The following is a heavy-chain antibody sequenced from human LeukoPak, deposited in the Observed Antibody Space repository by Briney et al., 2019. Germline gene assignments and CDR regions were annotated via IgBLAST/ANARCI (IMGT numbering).Heavy chain of an antibody. Sequence: KPSETLSLTCTVSGASTSAYYWSWIRQPPGKGLEWIGYSYSGGNANYNPSLKTRVTISIDTSENQFSLRLTSATAADTAVYFCAHSKRGGGYYINAFAVWGQGTLVTISS. CDR1: GASTSAYY. J-gene: IGHJ3*01. V-gene: IGHV4-59*01. CDR3: AHSKRGGGYYINAFAV. D-gene: IGHD1-26*01. CDR2: SYSGGNA.